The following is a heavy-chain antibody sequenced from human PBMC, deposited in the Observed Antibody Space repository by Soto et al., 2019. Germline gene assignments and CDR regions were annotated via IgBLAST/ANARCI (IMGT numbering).Heavy chain of an antibody. CDR2: INPNSGGT. V-gene: IGHV1-2*02. Sequence: XSVKVSCKASGYTFTDYYRHLVRQAPGQGLEWMGWINPNSGGTNYAQKFQGRVTMTRDTSISTAYMELNRLRSDGTAVYYCARDQSPSSGWPGMDVWGQGTTVTVSS. J-gene: IGHJ6*02. D-gene: IGHD6-19*01. CDR3: ARDQSPSSGWPGMDV. CDR1: GYTFTDYY.